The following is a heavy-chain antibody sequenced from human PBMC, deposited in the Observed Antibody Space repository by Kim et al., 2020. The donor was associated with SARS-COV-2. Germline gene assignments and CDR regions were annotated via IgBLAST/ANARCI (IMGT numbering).Heavy chain of an antibody. Sequence: SETLSLTCAVYGGSFSGYYWSWIRQPPGKGLEWIGEINHSGSTNYNPSLKSRVTISVDTSKNQFSLKLSSVTAADTAVYYCARGRRRYSSGWHDLYGMDVWGQGTTVTVSS. V-gene: IGHV4-34*01. CDR1: GGSFSGYY. CDR3: ARGRRRYSSGWHDLYGMDV. CDR2: INHSGST. D-gene: IGHD6-19*01. J-gene: IGHJ6*02.